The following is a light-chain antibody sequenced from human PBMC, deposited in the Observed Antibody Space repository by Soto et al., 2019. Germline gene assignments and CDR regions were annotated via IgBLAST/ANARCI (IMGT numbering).Light chain of an antibody. J-gene: IGKJ2*01. Sequence: DIQMTQSPSTLSASVGDRVTITCRASQSISSGLAWYQQKPGKAPKLLIYKASSLQSGVPSRFSGSGSGTEFTLTISSLQPDDFATYYCHQYNTFSSTFGQGTKLEIK. CDR1: QSISSG. CDR3: HQYNTFSST. V-gene: IGKV1-5*03. CDR2: KAS.